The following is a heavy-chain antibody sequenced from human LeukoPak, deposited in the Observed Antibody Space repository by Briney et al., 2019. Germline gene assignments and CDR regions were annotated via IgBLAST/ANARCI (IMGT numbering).Heavy chain of an antibody. V-gene: IGHV4-34*01. Sequence: PSETLSLTCADYGGSFSGYYWSWIRQPPGKGLEWIGEINHSGSTNYNPSLKSRVTISVDTSKNQFSLKLSSVTAADTAVYYCARVLDSSGYYYGFDPWGQGTLVTVSS. CDR3: ARVLDSSGYYYGFDP. CDR1: GGSFSGYY. J-gene: IGHJ5*02. CDR2: INHSGST. D-gene: IGHD3-22*01.